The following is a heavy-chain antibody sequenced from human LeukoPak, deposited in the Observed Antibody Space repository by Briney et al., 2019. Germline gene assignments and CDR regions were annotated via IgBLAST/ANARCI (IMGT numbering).Heavy chain of an antibody. CDR3: ARVHGEVSNWFDP. Sequence: SQTLSLTCTVSGDSISSGTYSWSWIRQTPGKGLEWIGYIHHSGSTNYNPSLKSRVTISVDKSKNQFSLKLSSVTAADTAVYYCARVHGEVSNWFDPWGQGTLVTVSS. CDR2: IHHSGST. V-gene: IGHV4-30-2*01. D-gene: IGHD3-16*01. J-gene: IGHJ5*02. CDR1: GDSISSGTYS.